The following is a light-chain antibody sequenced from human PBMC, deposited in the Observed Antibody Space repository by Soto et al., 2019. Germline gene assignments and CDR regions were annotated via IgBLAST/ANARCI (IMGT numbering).Light chain of an antibody. Sequence: EIVVTQSRGTLSLSPGERATLSCRASQSVSSYLAWYQQKPGQAPRLLIYDASNRATGIPARFSGSGSGTDFTLTISSLEPEDFAVYYCQQYNNWPPITFGQRTRLE. J-gene: IGKJ5*01. CDR1: QSVSSY. CDR3: QQYNNWPPIT. CDR2: DAS. V-gene: IGKV3-11*01.